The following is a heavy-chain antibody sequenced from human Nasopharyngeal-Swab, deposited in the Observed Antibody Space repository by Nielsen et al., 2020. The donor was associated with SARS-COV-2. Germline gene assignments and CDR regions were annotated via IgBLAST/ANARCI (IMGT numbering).Heavy chain of an antibody. CDR3: AIPTVTTDY. D-gene: IGHD4-17*01. Sequence: GASLKISCKGSGYRFTSYWISWVRQMPGKGLEWMGRIDPGDSYTNYSPCFQGHVNISADKSISTAYLQWSSLKAADTAMYYCAIPTVTTDYWGQGTLVTVSS. CDR2: IDPGDSYT. V-gene: IGHV5-10-1*01. J-gene: IGHJ4*02. CDR1: GYRFTSYW.